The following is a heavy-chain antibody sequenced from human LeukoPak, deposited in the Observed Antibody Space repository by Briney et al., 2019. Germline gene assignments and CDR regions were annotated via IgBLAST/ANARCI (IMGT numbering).Heavy chain of an antibody. V-gene: IGHV3-64D*09. D-gene: IGHD6-19*01. CDR2: ISSNGGST. CDR1: GFTFSSYA. CDR3: VKDWGRGWYRFDC. J-gene: IGHJ4*02. Sequence: GESLRLSCSASGFTFSSYALHWARQAPGKGLESVSAISSNGGSTSYADSVKGRFTISRDNSKNTLYLQMSSLRAEDTAVYYCVKDWGRGWYRFDCWGQGTLVTVSS.